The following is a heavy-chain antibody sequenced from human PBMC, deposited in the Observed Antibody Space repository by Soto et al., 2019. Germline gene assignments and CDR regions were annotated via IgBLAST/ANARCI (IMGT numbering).Heavy chain of an antibody. CDR1: GYIFSNYG. CDR3: ARERDGSSWSSAESLQY. V-gene: IGHV1-18*01. J-gene: IGHJ1*01. D-gene: IGHD6-13*01. CDR2: ISTYNANT. Sequence: ASVKVSGKASGYIFSNYGIIWVRPAPGQGLEWMGWISTYNANTYYAQKFQGRVTMTTDTSTSTAYMELRSLRSDDTAVFYCARERDGSSWSSAESLQYWGQGTLVTVSS.